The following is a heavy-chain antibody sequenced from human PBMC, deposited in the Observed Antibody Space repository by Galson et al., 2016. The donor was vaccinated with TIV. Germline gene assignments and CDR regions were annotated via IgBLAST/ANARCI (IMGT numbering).Heavy chain of an antibody. V-gene: IGHV1-18*01. Sequence: SVKVSCKASGYTFTSFGMTWVRQAPGQGLEWVGWISAYNGHTNYAQKFQGRVTMTTDKSTGTAYLELRSLRPDDTAVYFCGRVGPFQFDSSSSTANWGQGTLVTVSA. D-gene: IGHD3-22*01. J-gene: IGHJ4*02. CDR2: ISAYNGHT. CDR3: GRVGPFQFDSSSSTAN. CDR1: GYTFTSFG.